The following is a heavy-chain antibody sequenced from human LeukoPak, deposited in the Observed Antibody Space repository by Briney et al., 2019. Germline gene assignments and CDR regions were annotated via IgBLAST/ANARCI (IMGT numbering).Heavy chain of an antibody. CDR1: GFTFSNVW. J-gene: IGHJ4*02. CDR3: TTHRGEWVLDS. Sequence: GGSLRLSCAASGFTFSNVWMSWVRQVPGKGLEWVGRIISISGGGTSDYPAPVKGRFTISRDDSKNTVYLQMNSLKTEDTAVYYCTTHRGEWVLDSWGQGTLVTVSS. D-gene: IGHD3-16*01. V-gene: IGHV3-15*01. CDR2: IISISGGGTS.